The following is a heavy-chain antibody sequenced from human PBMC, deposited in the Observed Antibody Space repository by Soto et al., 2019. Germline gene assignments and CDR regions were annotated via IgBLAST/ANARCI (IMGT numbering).Heavy chain of an antibody. CDR2: IYYSGST. CDR1: GGSISSGEYF. CDR3: ARVLQLWLNAFDI. V-gene: IGHV4-30-4*01. Sequence: QVQLQESGPGLVKPSQTLSLTCTVSGGSISSGEYFWSWIRQPPGKGLEWIAYIYYSGSTYYNPSLKSRVTISVDTSKNQFSLKLSSVNAADTAVYYCARVLQLWLNAFDIWGQGPMVTVSS. J-gene: IGHJ3*02. D-gene: IGHD5-18*01.